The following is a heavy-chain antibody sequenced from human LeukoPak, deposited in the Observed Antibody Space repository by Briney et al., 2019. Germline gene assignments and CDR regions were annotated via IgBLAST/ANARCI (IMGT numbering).Heavy chain of an antibody. CDR1: GYTFTSYY. D-gene: IGHD5-18*01. CDR3: ARDTPSGYSYGCPFDY. CDR2: INPSGGST. V-gene: IGHV1-46*01. Sequence: ASVKVSCKASGYTFTSYYMHRVRQAPGQGLEWMGIINPSGGSTSYAQKFQGRVTMTRDTSTSTVYMELSSLRSEDTAVYYCARDTPSGYSYGCPFDYWGQGTLVTVSS. J-gene: IGHJ4*02.